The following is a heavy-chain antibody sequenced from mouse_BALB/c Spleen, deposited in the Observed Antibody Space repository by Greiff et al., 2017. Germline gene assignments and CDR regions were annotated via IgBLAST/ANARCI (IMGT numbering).Heavy chain of an antibody. J-gene: IGHJ1*01. CDR3: ARDYGSSPYWYFDV. V-gene: IGHV2-6-7*01. CDR1: GFSLTGYG. Sequence: QVQLKESGPGLVAPSQSLSITCTVSGFSLTGYGVNWVRQPPGKGLEWLGMIWGDGSTDYNSALKSRLSISKDNSKSQVFLKMNSLQTDDTARYYWARDYGSSPYWYFDVWGAGTTVTVSS. D-gene: IGHD1-1*01. CDR2: IWGDGST.